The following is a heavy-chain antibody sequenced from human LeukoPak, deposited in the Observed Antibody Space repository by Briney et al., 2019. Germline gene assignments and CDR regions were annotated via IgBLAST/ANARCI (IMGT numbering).Heavy chain of an antibody. Sequence: PGGSLRLSCAASGFTFSSYGMNWVRQAPGKGLEWVSVIHAGGTTFYADSVKGRFTISRDNSKNTLYLQMNSLRADDTAVYYCAREVRGDYFDFWGQGTLVTVSS. V-gene: IGHV3-53*01. D-gene: IGHD3-16*01. CDR2: IHAGGTT. J-gene: IGHJ4*02. CDR3: AREVRGDYFDF. CDR1: GFTFSSYG.